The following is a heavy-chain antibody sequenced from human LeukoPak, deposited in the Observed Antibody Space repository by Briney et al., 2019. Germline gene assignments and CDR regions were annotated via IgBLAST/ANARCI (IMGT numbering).Heavy chain of an antibody. CDR1: GYTFTGYY. J-gene: IGHJ6*03. V-gene: IGHV1-2*02. CDR2: INPNSGGT. CDR3: ARSINRIAARGNYYYMDV. D-gene: IGHD6-6*01. Sequence: ASVKVSCKASGYTFTGYYMHWVRQAPGQGLEWMGWINPNSGGTNYAQKFQGRVTMTRDTSISTAYMELSRLRSDDTAVYYCARSINRIAARGNYYYMDVWGKGTTVTVSS.